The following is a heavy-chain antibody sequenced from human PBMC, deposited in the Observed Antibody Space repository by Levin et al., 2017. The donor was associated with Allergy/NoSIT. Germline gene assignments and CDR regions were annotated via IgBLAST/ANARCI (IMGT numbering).Heavy chain of an antibody. CDR3: ARRSFSSAFRFDP. V-gene: IGHV3-48*02. D-gene: IGHD2-21*02. Sequence: GGSLRLSCSASGFIFSDYSMNWVRQAPGKSLEWLSYISPSSRTIYYADSVKGRFTISRDNGENSLYLQMNSLRDEDTAIYYCARRSFSSAFRFDPWGQGTLVTVSS. J-gene: IGHJ5*02. CDR1: GFIFSDYS. CDR2: ISPSSRTI.